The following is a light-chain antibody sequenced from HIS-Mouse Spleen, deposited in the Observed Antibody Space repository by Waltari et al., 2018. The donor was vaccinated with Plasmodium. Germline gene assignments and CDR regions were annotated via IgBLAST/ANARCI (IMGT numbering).Light chain of an antibody. CDR3: QSADSSGTYVV. Sequence: SYVLTQPPSVSVAPGQTARITCGGNNLGSKSVHWYQQEPGQAPVLVVYDDSDRPSGIPERFSGSNSGNTATLTISRVEAGDEADYYCQSADSSGTYVVFGGGTKLTVL. CDR1: NLGSKS. V-gene: IGLV3-21*02. J-gene: IGLJ2*01. CDR2: DDS.